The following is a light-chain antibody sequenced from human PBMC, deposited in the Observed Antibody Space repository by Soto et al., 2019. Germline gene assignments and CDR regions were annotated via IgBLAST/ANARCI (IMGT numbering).Light chain of an antibody. CDR2: DVS. J-gene: IGLJ1*01. CDR1: SSDFGGYNY. Sequence: QSALTQPASVSGSPGQSITISCTGTSSDFGGYNYVSWYQQHPGKAPKLMIYDVSNRPSGVSNRLSGSKSGNTASLTISGLQAEDEADYYCSSYTSSSTLEVFGTGTKVTVL. CDR3: SSYTSSSTLEV. V-gene: IGLV2-14*01.